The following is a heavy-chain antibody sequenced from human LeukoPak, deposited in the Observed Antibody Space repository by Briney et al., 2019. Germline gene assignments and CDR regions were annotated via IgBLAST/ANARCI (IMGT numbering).Heavy chain of an antibody. D-gene: IGHD3-3*01. V-gene: IGHV4-34*01. Sequence: PSETLSLTCAVYGGSFSGYYWSWIRQPPGKGLEWIGEINHSGSTNYNPSLKSRVTISVDTSKNQFSLKLSSVTAADTAVYYCARGSARPGQYYDFWSGSPGDYYYMDVWGKGTTVTVSS. CDR2: INHSGST. J-gene: IGHJ6*03. CDR3: ARGSARPGQYYDFWSGSPGDYYYMDV. CDR1: GGSFSGYY.